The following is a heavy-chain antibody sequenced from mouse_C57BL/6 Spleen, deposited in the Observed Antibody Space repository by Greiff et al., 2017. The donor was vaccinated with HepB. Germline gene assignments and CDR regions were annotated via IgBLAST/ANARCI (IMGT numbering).Heavy chain of an antibody. CDR1: GYTFTSYW. D-gene: IGHD2-4*01. CDR2: IYPGNSDT. V-gene: IGHV1-5*01. CDR3: TRGGGPIYYDYDDAMDY. J-gene: IGHJ4*01. Sequence: EVQLQESGTVLARPGASVKMSCKTSGYTFTSYWMHWVKQRPGQGLEWIGAIYPGNSDTSYNQKFKGKAKLTAVTSASTAYMELSSLTNEDSAVYYCTRGGGPIYYDYDDAMDYWGQGTSVTVSS.